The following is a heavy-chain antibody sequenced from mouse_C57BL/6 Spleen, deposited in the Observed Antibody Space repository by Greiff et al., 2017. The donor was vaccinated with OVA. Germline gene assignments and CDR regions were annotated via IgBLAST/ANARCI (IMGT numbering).Heavy chain of an antibody. CDR1: GYTFTSYW. Sequence: QVQLQQPGAELVKPGASVKLSCKASGYTFTSYWMQWVKQRPGQGLEWIGEIDPSDSYTNYNQKFKGKATLTVDTSSSTAYMQLSSLTSEDSAVYYCARLYGSTHYFDVWGQGTTLTVSS. CDR2: IDPSDSYT. J-gene: IGHJ2*01. V-gene: IGHV1-50*01. D-gene: IGHD1-1*01. CDR3: ARLYGSTHYFDV.